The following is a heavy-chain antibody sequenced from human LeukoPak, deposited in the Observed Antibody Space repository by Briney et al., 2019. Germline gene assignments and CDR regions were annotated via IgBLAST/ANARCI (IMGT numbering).Heavy chain of an antibody. CDR2: VTGRSSYI. CDR1: GLSFRRFS. Sequence: PGGPLRLSRAVSGLSFRRFSMIWLRQAPGKGLEGVASVTGRSSYIYYADSVKGRFTISRDNVRNSLYLRMNSLRVEDTAVYYCARDPSLDSNYGVYADFWGRGTLVTVSS. CDR3: ARDPSLDSNYGVYADF. J-gene: IGHJ4*02. D-gene: IGHD4-17*01. V-gene: IGHV3-21*01.